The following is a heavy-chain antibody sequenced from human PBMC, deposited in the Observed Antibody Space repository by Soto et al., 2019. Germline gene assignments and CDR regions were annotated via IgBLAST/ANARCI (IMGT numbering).Heavy chain of an antibody. CDR1: GYTITSYG. V-gene: IGHV1-18*01. Sequence: ASVKVSCKASGYTITSYGISWVRQAPGQRLEWMGWISAYNGNTNYAQKLQGRVTMTTDTSTSTAYMELRSLRSDDTAVYYCARDGIAAAGTPIYYYYYYMDVWGKGTTVTVSS. CDR3: ARDGIAAAGTPIYYYYYYMDV. D-gene: IGHD6-13*01. J-gene: IGHJ6*03. CDR2: ISAYNGNT.